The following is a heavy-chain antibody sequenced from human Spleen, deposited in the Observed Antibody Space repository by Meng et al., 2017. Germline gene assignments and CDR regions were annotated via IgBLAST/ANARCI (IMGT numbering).Heavy chain of an antibody. CDR1: GGSISSGGYY. CDR2: IHLGGRP. Sequence: QVQLQESGPGLVKPSQTLSLTCTVSGGSISSGGYYWSWIRQHPGKGLEWIGEIHLGGRPNYSPSLKSRVTISVDKSNNELSLKLTSVTAADTAVYFCVRIFDSRAQGTLVTVSS. V-gene: IGHV4-31*09. D-gene: IGHD2-21*01. CDR3: VRIFDS. J-gene: IGHJ4*02.